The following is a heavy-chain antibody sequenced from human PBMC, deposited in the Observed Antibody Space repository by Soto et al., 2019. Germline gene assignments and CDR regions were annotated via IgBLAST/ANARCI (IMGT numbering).Heavy chain of an antibody. CDR1: GFIFRDSL. CDR3: ARVDTRLQSMEVLAY. J-gene: IGHJ4*02. D-gene: IGHD1-1*01. CDR2: LSFDGTAE. Sequence: QVQLVEPGGGVVQPGTSLRLSCKASGFIFRDSLIHWVRQAPGKGLEWLAVLSFDGTAEYYADSTRGRFTISRDIPKSTTYLVINNVRREDTAMYYCARVDTRLQSMEVLAYWGQGTLVTVPS. V-gene: IGHV3-30*03.